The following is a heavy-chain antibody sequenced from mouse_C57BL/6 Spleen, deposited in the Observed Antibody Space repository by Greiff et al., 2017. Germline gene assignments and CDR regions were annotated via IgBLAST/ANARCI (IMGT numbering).Heavy chain of an antibody. CDR1: GYTFTSYW. CDR2: IYPGSGST. J-gene: IGHJ3*01. CDR3: AGFDGDYRDFAY. Sequence: QVQLQQPGAELVKPGASVKMSCKASGYTFTSYWITWVKQRPGQGLEWIGDIYPGSGSTNYNEKFKSKATLTVDTSSSTAYMQLSSLTSEDSAVYYCAGFDGDYRDFAYWGQGTLVTVSA. D-gene: IGHD2-13*01. V-gene: IGHV1-55*01.